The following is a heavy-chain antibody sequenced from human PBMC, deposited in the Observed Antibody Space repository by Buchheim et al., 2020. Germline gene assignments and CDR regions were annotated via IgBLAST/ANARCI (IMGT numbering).Heavy chain of an antibody. D-gene: IGHD3-22*01. CDR3: AKRGLYDSSGYYRIEYFQH. CDR2: ISGSGGST. V-gene: IGHV3-23*01. J-gene: IGHJ1*01. CDR1: GFTFSSYA. Sequence: EVQLLESGGGLVQPGGSLRLSCAASGFTFSSYAMSWVRQAPGKGLEWVSAISGSGGSTYYADSVKGRLPISRDNSKNTLYLQMNSLRAEDTAVYYCAKRGLYDSSGYYRIEYFQHWGQGTL.